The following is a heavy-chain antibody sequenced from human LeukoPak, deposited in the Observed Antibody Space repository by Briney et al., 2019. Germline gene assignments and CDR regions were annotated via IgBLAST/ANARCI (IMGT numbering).Heavy chain of an antibody. Sequence: GGSLRLSCAASRFTFSSYWMTWVRQSPGKGLEWVANIKQDGSEKYYVDSVKGRFTISRDNARNSLYLEMNSLRAEDTAVYYCARDYWRSIDHWGQGTLVTVSS. D-gene: IGHD1-1*01. CDR1: RFTFSSYW. CDR2: IKQDGSEK. V-gene: IGHV3-7*01. CDR3: ARDYWRSIDH. J-gene: IGHJ4*02.